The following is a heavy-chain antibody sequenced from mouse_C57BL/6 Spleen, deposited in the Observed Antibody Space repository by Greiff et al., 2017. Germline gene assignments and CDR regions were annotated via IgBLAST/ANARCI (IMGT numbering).Heavy chain of an antibody. V-gene: IGHV1-22*01. CDR3: APSGGNYGAWFAY. CDR2: INPNNGGT. J-gene: IGHJ3*01. CDR1: GYTFTDYN. Sequence: EVQLQQSGPELVKPGASVKMSCKASGYTFTDYNMHWVKQSHGKSLEWIGYINPNNGGTSYNEQFKGKDPLTVNKSSSTAYLELRSLTSEDSAVYSCAPSGGNYGAWFAYWGQGTLVTVSA. D-gene: IGHD2-1*01.